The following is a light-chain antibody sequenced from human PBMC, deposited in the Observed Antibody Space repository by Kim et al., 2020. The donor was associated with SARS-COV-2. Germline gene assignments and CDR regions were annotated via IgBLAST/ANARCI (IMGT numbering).Light chain of an antibody. V-gene: IGLV7-46*01. CDR2: DTG. CDR1: TRAVPSGHF. Sequence: PGGTVTHTCDSSTRAVPSGHFPYWFQPKPGQAPRTLIYDTGNRPSWTPARFSGSLLGGKAALTLSAAQAEDEADYYCLLSYSDSRVFGGGTQLTVL. J-gene: IGLJ2*01. CDR3: LLSYSDSRV.